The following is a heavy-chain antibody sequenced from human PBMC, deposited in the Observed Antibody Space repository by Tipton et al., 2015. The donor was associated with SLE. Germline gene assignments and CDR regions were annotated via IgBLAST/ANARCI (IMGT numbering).Heavy chain of an antibody. Sequence: GLVKPSETLSLTCTVSGGSISSSSYYWGWIRQPPGKGLEWIGGLYYNGSTYYNPSLKSRVTISIDTSKNQISLKLSSVTAADTAVYYCARSFRDYYYGMDVWGQGTTVTVSS. D-gene: IGHD3-10*01. J-gene: IGHJ6*02. CDR1: GGSISSSSYY. V-gene: IGHV4-39*01. CDR2: LYYNGST. CDR3: ARSFRDYYYGMDV.